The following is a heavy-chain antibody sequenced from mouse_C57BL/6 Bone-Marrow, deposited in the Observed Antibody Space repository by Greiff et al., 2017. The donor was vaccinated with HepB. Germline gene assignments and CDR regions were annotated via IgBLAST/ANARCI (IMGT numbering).Heavy chain of an antibody. CDR2: ISNLAYSI. CDR3: ARWENWEGAY. J-gene: IGHJ3*01. D-gene: IGHD4-1*01. Sequence: EVQWVESGGGLVQPGGSLKLSCAASGFTFSDYGMAWVRQAPRKGPEWVAFISNLAYSIYYADTVTGRFTISRENAKNTLYLEMSSLRSEDTAMYYCARWENWEGAYWGQGTLVTVSA. V-gene: IGHV5-15*01. CDR1: GFTFSDYG.